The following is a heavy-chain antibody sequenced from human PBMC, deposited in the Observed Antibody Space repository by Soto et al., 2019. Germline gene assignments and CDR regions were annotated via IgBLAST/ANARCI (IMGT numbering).Heavy chain of an antibody. CDR2: ISSSSSYT. CDR1: AFTFSDYY. D-gene: IGHD1-26*01. CDR3: AKTSGVSYPESRVFDY. J-gene: IGHJ4*02. Sequence: GRSVSLSGAACAFTFSDYYMSWIRQAPGKGLEWVSYISSSSSYTNYADSVKGRFTISRDNSKNILYLQMNGLRAEDAAIYYCAKTSGVSYPESRVFDYWGQGTRVTVSS. V-gene: IGHV3-11*03.